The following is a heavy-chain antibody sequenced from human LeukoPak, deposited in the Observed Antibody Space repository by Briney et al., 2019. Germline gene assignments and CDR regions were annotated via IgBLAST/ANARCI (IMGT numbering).Heavy chain of an antibody. CDR1: GGSISSYY. Sequence: PSETLSLTCTVSGGSISSYYWSWIGQPPGKGLEWIGYIYYSGSTNYNPSLKSRVTISVDTSKNQFSLKLSSVTAADTAVYYCARHGYSSGWGNEYFQHWGQGTLVTVSS. CDR3: ARHGYSSGWGNEYFQH. J-gene: IGHJ1*01. CDR2: IYYSGST. V-gene: IGHV4-59*08. D-gene: IGHD6-19*01.